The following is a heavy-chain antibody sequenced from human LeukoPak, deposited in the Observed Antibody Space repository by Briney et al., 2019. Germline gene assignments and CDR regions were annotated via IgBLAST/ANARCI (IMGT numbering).Heavy chain of an antibody. Sequence: PSETLSLTCTVSGGSISGFCWSWIRQPAGKGLEWIGRICISESTNYNPSLESRVTMSEDTSQNQFSLRLTSVTAADTAVYYCARIGRDSGDWYADDYWGQGTLVTVSS. V-gene: IGHV4-4*07. J-gene: IGHJ4*02. CDR2: ICISEST. CDR1: GGSISGFC. D-gene: IGHD6-19*01. CDR3: ARIGRDSGDWYADDY.